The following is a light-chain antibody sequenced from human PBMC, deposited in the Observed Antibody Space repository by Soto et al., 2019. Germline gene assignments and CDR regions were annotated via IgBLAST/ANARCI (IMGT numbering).Light chain of an antibody. J-gene: IGKJ4*01. CDR3: QQCGTSPLT. CDR1: QHVASTY. Sequence: DIVLTQSPGTLSLSPVDRATLSCRASQHVASTYVAWDQQKPGQAPRLLISRTSSRATGIPDRFRGGGSGTDFTLTISRLEPEDFAVYYGQQCGTSPLTFGGGTRLEIK. CDR2: RTS. V-gene: IGKV3-20*01.